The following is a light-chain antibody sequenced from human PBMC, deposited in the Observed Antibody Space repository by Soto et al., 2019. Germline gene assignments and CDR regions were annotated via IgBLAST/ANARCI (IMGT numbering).Light chain of an antibody. CDR1: QSLNKS. Sequence: EIVLTRSAATMSLSPVEMATLSFRASQSLNKSLVWYQQKPGQPPRLVLYCSPQMANGIPARFSGSGSVADFSLHISSVEAEDVAAYFCQQRSSWPLRFGGGTKVDIK. J-gene: IGKJ4*01. V-gene: IGKV3-11*01. CDR3: QQRSSWPLR. CDR2: CSP.